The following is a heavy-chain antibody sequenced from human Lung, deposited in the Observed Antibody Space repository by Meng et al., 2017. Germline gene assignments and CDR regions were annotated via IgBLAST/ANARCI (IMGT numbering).Heavy chain of an antibody. V-gene: IGHV1-2*06. Sequence: VQLVWSGAVGKKPGASVKVSCKPSGYNFPDYWLHWVRRAPGQGLEWMGRIDPKSGDTHYAQRFQGRVTMTGDTSISTAYMELSGLRSDDTAMYYCARDEDISAAGKLFGDYWGQGTLVTVSS. J-gene: IGHJ4*02. D-gene: IGHD6-13*01. CDR2: IDPKSGDT. CDR3: ARDEDISAAGKLFGDY. CDR1: GYNFPDYW.